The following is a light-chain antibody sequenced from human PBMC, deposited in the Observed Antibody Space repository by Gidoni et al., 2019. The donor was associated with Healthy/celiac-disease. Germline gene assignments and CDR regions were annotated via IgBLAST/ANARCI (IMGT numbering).Light chain of an antibody. V-gene: IGKV1D-12*01. CDR3: QQANSFPLT. J-gene: IGKJ4*01. Sequence: DIQMTQSPSSVSASVGDRVTITCRASQGINNWLAWYQQKPGKAPKLLIYTTSNLQSGVPSRFSGSGSGTDFTLTISCLQPEDFATYYCQQANSFPLTFXGXTKVEI. CDR1: QGINNW. CDR2: TTS.